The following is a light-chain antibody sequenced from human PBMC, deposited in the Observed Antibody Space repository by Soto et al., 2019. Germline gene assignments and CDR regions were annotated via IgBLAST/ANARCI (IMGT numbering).Light chain of an antibody. CDR2: ANS. J-gene: IGLJ3*02. Sequence: QAVVTQPPSVSGAPGQRVTISCTGSSSNIGAGYDVHWYQQLPGTAPKLLIYANSNRPSGVPDRFSGSKSGTSASLAITGLQAEDEAHYYCQSYDTSLSGFWLFGGGTKLTVL. V-gene: IGLV1-40*01. CDR1: SSNIGAGYD. CDR3: QSYDTSLSGFWL.